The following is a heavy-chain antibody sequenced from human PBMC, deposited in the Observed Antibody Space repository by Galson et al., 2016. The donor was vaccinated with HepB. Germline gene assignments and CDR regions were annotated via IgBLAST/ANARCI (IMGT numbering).Heavy chain of an antibody. Sequence: SLRLSCAASGFTFSDYYMSWIRQAPGKGLEWVSYIIGSGSSIYYADSVKGRFTISRDNANNSLFLQMSSLRAEDTAVYYCARDLFRGLHLRYGMDVWGQGTTVTVSS. CDR3: ARDLFRGLHLRYGMDV. CDR1: GFTFSDYY. J-gene: IGHJ6*02. CDR2: IIGSGSSI. D-gene: IGHD5-24*01. V-gene: IGHV3-11*01.